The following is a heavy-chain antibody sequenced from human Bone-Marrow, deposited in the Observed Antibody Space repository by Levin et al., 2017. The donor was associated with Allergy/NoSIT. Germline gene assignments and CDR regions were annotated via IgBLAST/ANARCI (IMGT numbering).Heavy chain of an antibody. D-gene: IGHD6-13*01. Sequence: GGSLRLSCVASGITFSNAWLSWSRQAPGKGLEWVGRIKSKTDGGTVEYAAPVKGRFTISRDDSKNTLYLQMNSLQTEDTAVYFCTTYSSSWYYFDYWDQGTLVTVSS. CDR1: GITFSNAW. V-gene: IGHV3-15*01. CDR2: IKSKTDGGTV. CDR3: TTYSSSWYYFDY. J-gene: IGHJ4*02.